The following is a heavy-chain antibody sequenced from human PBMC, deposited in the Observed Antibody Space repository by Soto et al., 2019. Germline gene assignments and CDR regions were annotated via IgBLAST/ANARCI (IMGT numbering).Heavy chain of an antibody. D-gene: IGHD2-2*01. V-gene: IGHV1-18*04. CDR2: ISGYSGNT. Sequence: QVPLVQSGAEVKKPGASVKVSCKASGYSFTTYGITWVRQAPGQGLEWMGWISGYSGNTNYEQKFQGRASLTTDTSTSTAYMELRSLRSDDTAVYYCARGGYCSRTSCYRDFYRGMDVWGQGTTVTVSS. CDR3: ARGGYCSRTSCYRDFYRGMDV. J-gene: IGHJ6*02. CDR1: GYSFTTYG.